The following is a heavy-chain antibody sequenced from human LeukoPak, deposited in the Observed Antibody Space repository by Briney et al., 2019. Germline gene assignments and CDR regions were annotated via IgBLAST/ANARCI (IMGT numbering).Heavy chain of an antibody. D-gene: IGHD2-2*01. CDR1: GFTFSSYA. CDR2: IYSGGST. V-gene: IGHV3-53*04. J-gene: IGHJ4*02. CDR3: AREGYCSSTSCYLSY. Sequence: GGSLRLSCAASGFTFSSYAMSWVRQAPGKGLEWVSVIYSGGSTYYADSVKGRFTISRHNSKNTLYLQMNSLRAEDTAVYYCAREGYCSSTSCYLSYWGQGTLVTVSS.